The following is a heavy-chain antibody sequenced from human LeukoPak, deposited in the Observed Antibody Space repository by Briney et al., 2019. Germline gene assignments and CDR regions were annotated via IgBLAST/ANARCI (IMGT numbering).Heavy chain of an antibody. Sequence: SETLSLTCSISGGPISNYYGSWIRQPPMKGLEWIGYISHTGSADYNPSLRSRVTISVDTSKNQFSLRVTSVTAADTAVYYCARHLGIAARPPYYYYYMDVWGKGTTVTVSS. J-gene: IGHJ6*03. CDR1: GGPISNYY. CDR2: ISHTGSA. D-gene: IGHD6-6*01. CDR3: ARHLGIAARPPYYYYYMDV. V-gene: IGHV4-59*08.